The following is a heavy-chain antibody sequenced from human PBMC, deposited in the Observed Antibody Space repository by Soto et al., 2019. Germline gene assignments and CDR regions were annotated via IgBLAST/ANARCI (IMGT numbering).Heavy chain of an antibody. CDR2: ISYDGSNK. CDR3: ARQEYAMDYYYYGMDV. J-gene: IGHJ6*02. V-gene: IGHV3-30-3*01. D-gene: IGHD2-8*01. Sequence: QVQLVESGGGVVQPGRSLRLSCAASGFTFSSYAMHWVRQAPGKGLEWVAVISYDGSNKYYADSVKGRFTISRDNSKNPLYLQMNSLRAEDTAVYYCARQEYAMDYYYYGMDVWGQGTTVTVSS. CDR1: GFTFSSYA.